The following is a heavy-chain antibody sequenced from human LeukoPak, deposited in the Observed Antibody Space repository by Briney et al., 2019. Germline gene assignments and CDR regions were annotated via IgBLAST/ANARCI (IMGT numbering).Heavy chain of an antibody. CDR3: ARGPRYSSSWYYFDY. CDR2: IYSGGST. Sequence: GGSLRLSCAASGFTVSSNYMSWVRQAPGKGLEWVSVIYSGGSTYYADSVKGRFTISRDNSKNTLYLQMNSLRAEDTAVYYCARGPRYSSSWYYFDYWGQGTLVTVSS. CDR1: GFTVSSNY. D-gene: IGHD6-13*01. V-gene: IGHV3-53*01. J-gene: IGHJ4*02.